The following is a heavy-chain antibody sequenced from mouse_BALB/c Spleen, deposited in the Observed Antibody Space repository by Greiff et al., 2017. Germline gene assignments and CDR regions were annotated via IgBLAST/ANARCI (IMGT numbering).Heavy chain of an antibody. CDR2: ISSGGST. CDR3: AREGYDGYAMDY. CDR1: GFTFSSYA. J-gene: IGHJ4*01. Sequence: EVQLVESGGGLVRPGGSLKLSCAASGFTFSSYAMSWVRQTPEKRLEWVASISSGGSTYYPDSVKGRFTISRDNARNILYLQMSSLRSEDTAMYYCAREGYDGYAMDYWGQGTSVTVSS. D-gene: IGHD2-2*01. V-gene: IGHV5-6-5*01.